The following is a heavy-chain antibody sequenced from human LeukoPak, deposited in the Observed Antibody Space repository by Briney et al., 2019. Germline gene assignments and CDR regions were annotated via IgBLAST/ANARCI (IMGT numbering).Heavy chain of an antibody. CDR3: ARAQTYGDSRLLLDY. CDR1: GFTLSSCW. V-gene: IGHV3-48*04. J-gene: IGHJ4*02. D-gene: IGHD2-21*02. Sequence: GGSLRLSCAASGFTLSSCWMSWVRQAPGKGLEWVSYISSSGSTIYYADSVKGRFTISRDNAKNSQYLQMNSLRVEDTALYYCARAQTYGDSRLLLDYWGQGTLVTVSS. CDR2: ISSSGSTI.